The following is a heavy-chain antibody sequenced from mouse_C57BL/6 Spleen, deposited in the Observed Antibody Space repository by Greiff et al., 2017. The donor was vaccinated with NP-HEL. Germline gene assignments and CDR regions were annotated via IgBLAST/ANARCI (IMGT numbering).Heavy chain of an antibody. J-gene: IGHJ2*01. CDR3: ARHGDGYWGD. Sequence: EVQGVESGGGLVKPGGSLKLSCAASGFTFSSYTMSWVRQTPEKRLEWVATISGGGGNTYYPDSVKGRFTISRDNAKHTLYLQMSSLRSEDTALYYCARHGDGYWGDWGQGTTLTVSS. CDR2: ISGGGGNT. V-gene: IGHV5-9*01. CDR1: GFTFSSYT. D-gene: IGHD2-3*01.